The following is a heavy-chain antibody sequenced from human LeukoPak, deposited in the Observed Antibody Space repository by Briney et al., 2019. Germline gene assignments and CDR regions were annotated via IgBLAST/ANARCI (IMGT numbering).Heavy chain of an antibody. CDR1: GGSISSYY. V-gene: IGHV4-4*07. Sequence: SETLSLTCTVSGGSISSYYWSWIRQPAGKGLEWIGRIYTSGSTNYNPSLKSRVTMSVDTSKNQFSLKLSSVTAADAAVYYCARANGFWKRGAFDPWGQGTLVTVSS. D-gene: IGHD3-3*01. J-gene: IGHJ5*02. CDR2: IYTSGST. CDR3: ARANGFWKRGAFDP.